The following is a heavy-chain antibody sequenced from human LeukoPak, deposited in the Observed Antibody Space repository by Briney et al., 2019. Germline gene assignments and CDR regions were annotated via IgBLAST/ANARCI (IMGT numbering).Heavy chain of an antibody. V-gene: IGHV1-2*02. D-gene: IGHD3-22*01. J-gene: IGHJ4*02. CDR1: GYTFTGYY. CDR3: ARVDSSGYSGIVNY. Sequence: ASVKVSCKASGYTFTGYYMHWVRQAPGQGLEWMGWINPNSGSTNYAQKFQGRVTMTRDTSISTAYMELSRLRSDDTAVYYCARVDSSGYSGIVNYWGQGTLVTVSS. CDR2: INPNSGST.